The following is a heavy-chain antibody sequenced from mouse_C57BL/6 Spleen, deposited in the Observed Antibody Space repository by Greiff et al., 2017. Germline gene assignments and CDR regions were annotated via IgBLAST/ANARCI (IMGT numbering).Heavy chain of an antibody. CDR1: GFTFSSYS. CDR3: ARQEYDYDGCGFAY. Sequence: EVQLVESGGGLAKPGGSLKLSCAASGFTFSSYSMSWVRQTPEKRLEWVADISGGGGNTYYPDSVKGRFTITRDKAKNTLYLEMRSLRSEDTALYYCARQEYDYDGCGFAYWGQGTLVTVSA. V-gene: IGHV5-9*01. D-gene: IGHD2-4*01. J-gene: IGHJ3*01. CDR2: ISGGGGNT.